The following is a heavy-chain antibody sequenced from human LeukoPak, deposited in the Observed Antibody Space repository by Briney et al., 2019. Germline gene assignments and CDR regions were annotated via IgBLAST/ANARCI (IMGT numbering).Heavy chain of an antibody. CDR3: AKRPSDSSAFFDY. J-gene: IGHJ4*02. Sequence: PGVSLRLSCAASGFTFSSYAMSWVPQAPGKGREWVSSIIVSGGSTYYADSVKGRFTISRDNSKNTLYLQMNSLRAEDTAVYYCAKRPSDSSAFFDYWGQGTLVIVSS. CDR1: GFTFSSYA. V-gene: IGHV3-23*01. CDR2: IIVSGGST. D-gene: IGHD3-22*01.